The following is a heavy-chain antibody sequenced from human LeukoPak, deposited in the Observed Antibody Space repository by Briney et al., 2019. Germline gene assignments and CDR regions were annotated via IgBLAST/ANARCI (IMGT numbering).Heavy chain of an antibody. CDR1: GYTFTSYG. Sequence: ASVKVFCKASGYTFTSYGISWVRQAPGQGLEWMGWISAYNGNTNYAQKLQGRVTMTTDTSTSTAYMELRSLRSDDTAVYYCARLLVGGSYRHYHVDYWGQGTLVTVSS. CDR3: ARLLVGGSYRHYHVDY. V-gene: IGHV1-18*01. CDR2: ISAYNGNT. D-gene: IGHD1-26*01. J-gene: IGHJ4*02.